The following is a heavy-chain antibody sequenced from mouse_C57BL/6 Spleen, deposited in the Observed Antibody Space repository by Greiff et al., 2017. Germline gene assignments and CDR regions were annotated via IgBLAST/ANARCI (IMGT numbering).Heavy chain of an antibody. J-gene: IGHJ1*03. D-gene: IGHD1-1*01. V-gene: IGHV7-3*01. CDR2: IRNKANGYST. CDR3: ARSYGSSPLWYFDV. Sequence: EVQRVESGGGLVQPGGSLSLSCAASGFTFTDYYLSWVRQPPGKALEWLGFIRNKANGYSTAYCASVQGRFTISSDNSQSIRYLQVNALRAEDSATYDGARSYGSSPLWYFDVWGTGTTVTVSS. CDR1: GFTFTDYY.